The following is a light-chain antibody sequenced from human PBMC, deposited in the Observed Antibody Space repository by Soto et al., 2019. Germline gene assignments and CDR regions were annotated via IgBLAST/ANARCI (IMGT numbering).Light chain of an antibody. CDR3: QEYNNWHPIT. CDR2: GAS. Sequence: EIVMTQSPATLSVSPGERATLSCRASQSISSKLAWYQQKPGQAPRLLIYGASTRAPGIPARFSGSGSGTEFTLTITSLQSEDFAVYYCQEYNNWHPITFGGGTKVEIK. CDR1: QSISSK. J-gene: IGKJ4*01. V-gene: IGKV3-15*01.